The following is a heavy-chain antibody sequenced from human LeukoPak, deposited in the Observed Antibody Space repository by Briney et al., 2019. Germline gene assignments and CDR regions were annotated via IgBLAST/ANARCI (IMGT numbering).Heavy chain of an antibody. CDR3: AKARGATYGTYYFDY. CDR1: GFTFSSYA. Sequence: GGPLRLSCAASGFTFSSYAMNWVRQAPGKGLEWVSISGSGGDTYYADSVKGRFTTSRDNPKNTLYLQMNSLRAEDTAVYYCAKARGATYGTYYFDYWGQGTLVTVSS. V-gene: IGHV3-23*01. D-gene: IGHD4/OR15-4a*01. J-gene: IGHJ4*02. CDR2: SGSGGDT.